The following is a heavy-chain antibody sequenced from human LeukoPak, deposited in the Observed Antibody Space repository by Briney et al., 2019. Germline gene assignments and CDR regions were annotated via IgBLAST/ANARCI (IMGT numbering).Heavy chain of an antibody. CDR1: GFTFDDYA. D-gene: IGHD3-16*02. V-gene: IGHV3-9*01. CDR2: ISWNSGSI. CDR3: ARELYGAFDI. J-gene: IGHJ3*02. Sequence: GRSLRLSCAASGFTFDDYAMHWVRQAPGKGLEWVSGISWNSGSIGYADSVKGRFTISRDNAKNSLYLQMNSLRAEDTAVYYCARELYGAFDIWGQGTMVTVSS.